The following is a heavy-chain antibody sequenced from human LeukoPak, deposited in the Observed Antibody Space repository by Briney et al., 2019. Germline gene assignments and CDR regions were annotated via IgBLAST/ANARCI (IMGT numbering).Heavy chain of an antibody. CDR3: ARDYSSSGYDAFDI. Sequence: GASVKVSCKASGYTFTSFGISWVRQAPGQGLEWMGRIGAYNGDTNYAQNLQGRVTMTTDTSTSTAYMELRSLRSDDTAVYYCARDYSSSGYDAFDIWGQGTMVTVSS. V-gene: IGHV1-18*01. CDR2: IGAYNGDT. D-gene: IGHD6-6*01. CDR1: GYTFTSFG. J-gene: IGHJ3*02.